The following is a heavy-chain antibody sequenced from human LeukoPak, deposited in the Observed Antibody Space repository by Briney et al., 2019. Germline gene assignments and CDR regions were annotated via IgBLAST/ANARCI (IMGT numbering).Heavy chain of an antibody. J-gene: IGHJ5*02. CDR3: ARGRTGGITIFGVVTRKDNWFDP. CDR2: MNPNSGNT. Sequence: GASVKVSCKASGYTFTSYDINWVRQATGQGLEWMGWMNPNSGNTGYAQKFQGRVTITRNTSISTAYMELSSLRSEDTAVYYCARGRTGGITIFGVVTRKDNWFDPWGQGTLVTVSS. V-gene: IGHV1-8*03. CDR1: GYTFTSYD. D-gene: IGHD3-3*01.